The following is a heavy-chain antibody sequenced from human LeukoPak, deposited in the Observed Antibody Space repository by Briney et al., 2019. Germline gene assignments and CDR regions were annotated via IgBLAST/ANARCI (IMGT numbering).Heavy chain of an antibody. D-gene: IGHD3-22*01. Sequence: PGGSLRLSCAASGFTFSSYGMHWVRQAPGKGLKWVAFIRYDGSNKYYADSVKGRFTISRDNSKNTLYLQMNSLRAEDTAVYYCAKDLVRITMIVADRGYAFDIWGQGTMVTVSS. CDR2: IRYDGSNK. CDR1: GFTFSSYG. J-gene: IGHJ3*02. CDR3: AKDLVRITMIVADRGYAFDI. V-gene: IGHV3-30*02.